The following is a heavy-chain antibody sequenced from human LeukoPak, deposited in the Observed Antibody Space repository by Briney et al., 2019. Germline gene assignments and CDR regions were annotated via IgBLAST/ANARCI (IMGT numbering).Heavy chain of an antibody. Sequence: ASVKVSCKASGGTFSSYAISWVRQAPGQGLEWMGRINPNSGGTNYAQKFQGRVTMTRDTSISTAYMELSRLRSDDTAVYYCAREPNYYDSIMVDYWGQGTLVTVSS. CDR3: AREPNYYDSIMVDY. CDR2: INPNSGGT. D-gene: IGHD3-22*01. CDR1: GGTFSSYA. V-gene: IGHV1-2*06. J-gene: IGHJ4*02.